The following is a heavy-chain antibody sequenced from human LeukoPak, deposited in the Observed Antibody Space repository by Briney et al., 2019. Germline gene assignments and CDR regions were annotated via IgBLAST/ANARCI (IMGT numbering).Heavy chain of an antibody. J-gene: IGHJ1*01. V-gene: IGHV3-30*01. D-gene: IGHD6-13*01. Sequence: GGSLRLSCAASGFTFSSYAMHWVRQAPGKGLEWVAAISHDGSNKYHADSVKGRFTISRDNSKNAVYLQMNSLRAEDTAVYFCAGSPKYSSSWFEYFQHWGQGTLVTVSS. CDR3: AGSPKYSSSWFEYFQH. CDR1: GFTFSSYA. CDR2: ISHDGSNK.